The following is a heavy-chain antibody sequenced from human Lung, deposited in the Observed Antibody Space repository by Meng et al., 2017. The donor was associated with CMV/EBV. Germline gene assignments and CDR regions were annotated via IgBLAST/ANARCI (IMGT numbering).Heavy chain of an antibody. V-gene: IGHV2-5*01. CDR3: AHTRESNCSSPSCVNTRRIAARDYYYYYGIDV. Sequence: SGPTLVTPTQTLSPICTFSGFSLSTSGVGVGWIRQPPRKAMEWLALIYWIDDKRYSSSLKSRITITKDTSKSQVVLTMTNMDPVDTATYYCAHTRESNCSSPSCVNTRRIAARDYYYYYGIDVWGQGXTVTVSS. CDR2: IYWIDDK. D-gene: IGHD2-2*01. CDR1: GFSLSTSGVG. J-gene: IGHJ6*02.